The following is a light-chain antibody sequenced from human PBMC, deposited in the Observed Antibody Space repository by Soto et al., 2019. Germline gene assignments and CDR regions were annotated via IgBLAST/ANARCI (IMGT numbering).Light chain of an antibody. CDR3: QQYGSSPWT. J-gene: IGKJ1*01. Sequence: EIVLTQSPGTLSLSPGERATLSCRASQSISSSYLAWYQQKPGQAPRLLISGASSRATGIPDRLSGSGSGTDFTLTISRLEPEDLAVYFCQQYGSSPWTFGQGTKVEIK. CDR1: QSISSSY. V-gene: IGKV3-20*01. CDR2: GAS.